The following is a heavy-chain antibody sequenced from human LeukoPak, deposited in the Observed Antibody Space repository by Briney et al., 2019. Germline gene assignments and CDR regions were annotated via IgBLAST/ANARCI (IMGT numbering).Heavy chain of an antibody. CDR3: AKDAPGESRDFDY. Sequence: GGSLRLSCVASGFAFSGYAMTWVRQAPGKGLEWVSAVSGNGAITHYADSVKGRFTISRDNSKNTVYLQMNGLRAEDTAVYYCAKDAPGESRDFDYWGQGTLVIVSS. J-gene: IGHJ4*02. D-gene: IGHD3-16*01. CDR1: GFAFSGYA. CDR2: VSGNGAIT. V-gene: IGHV3-23*01.